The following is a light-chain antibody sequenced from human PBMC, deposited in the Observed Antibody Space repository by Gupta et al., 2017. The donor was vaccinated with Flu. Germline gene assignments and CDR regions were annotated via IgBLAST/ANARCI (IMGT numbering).Light chain of an antibody. Sequence: QSVLTQPPSVPAAPGQKVTISCSGSSSNVGTNYVYWYQHPPGTAPKLLIYDNTKRHSGIPVRFSGSRSGTSVTLAITGLQTGDEADYYCGSCDSSLSGVIFGGGTKLTVL. CDR2: DNT. J-gene: IGLJ2*01. V-gene: IGLV1-51*01. CDR3: GSCDSSLSGVI. CDR1: SSNVGTNY.